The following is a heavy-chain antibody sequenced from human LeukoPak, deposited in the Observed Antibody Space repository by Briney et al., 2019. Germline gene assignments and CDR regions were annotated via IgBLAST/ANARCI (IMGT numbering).Heavy chain of an antibody. V-gene: IGHV3-74*01. Sequence: GGSLRLSCAASGFTFSNYWMHWVRQAPGKGLVYVSRINSDGSSANYAHSVQGRFTISRDNAKNTLYLEMKSLRADDTAVYYCARPVTGTYAPLEYWGQGTLVTVSS. D-gene: IGHD1-1*01. CDR2: INSDGSSA. CDR3: ARPVTGTYAPLEY. CDR1: GFTFSNYW. J-gene: IGHJ4*02.